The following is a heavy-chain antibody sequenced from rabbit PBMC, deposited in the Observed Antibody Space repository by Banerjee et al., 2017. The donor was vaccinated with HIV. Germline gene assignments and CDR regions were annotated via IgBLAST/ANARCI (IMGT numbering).Heavy chain of an antibody. V-gene: IGHV1S45*01. CDR3: ARDSISGGGAELNL. CDR2: IYAGSSDNT. Sequence: QEQLEESGGDLVKPEGSLTLTCTASGFSFSSSYYVCWVRQAPGKGLEWIACIYAGSSDNTYYASWAKGRFTISKTSTTTVTLQMTSLTAADTATYFCARDSISGGGAELNLWGQGTLVTVS. D-gene: IGHD1-1*01. J-gene: IGHJ3*01. CDR1: GFSFSSSYY.